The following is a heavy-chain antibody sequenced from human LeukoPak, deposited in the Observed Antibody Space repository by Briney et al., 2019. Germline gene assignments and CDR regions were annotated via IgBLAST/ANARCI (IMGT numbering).Heavy chain of an antibody. Sequence: GGSLRLSCAASGFTFSIYWMHWVRQAPGKGLVWVSRISSEGSSTTYAGSVKGRFTISRDNAKDTLYLQMNSLRAEDTAVYYCARTYSSSWYYYYYMDVWGKGTTVTVSS. CDR2: ISSEGSST. V-gene: IGHV3-74*01. D-gene: IGHD6-13*01. CDR1: GFTFSIYW. CDR3: ARTYSSSWYYYYYMDV. J-gene: IGHJ6*03.